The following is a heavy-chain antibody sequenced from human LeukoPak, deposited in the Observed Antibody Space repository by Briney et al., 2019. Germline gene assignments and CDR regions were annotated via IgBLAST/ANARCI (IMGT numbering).Heavy chain of an antibody. CDR3: AREGIVGARSFDY. V-gene: IGHV1-69*13. J-gene: IGHJ4*02. CDR2: ILPIFGTA. D-gene: IGHD1-26*01. Sequence: SVKVSCKASGGTFSSYAISWVRQAPGQGLEWMGGILPIFGTANYAQKFQGRVTITADESTSTAYMELSSLRSEDTAVYYCAREGIVGARSFDYWGQGTLVTVSS. CDR1: GGTFSSYA.